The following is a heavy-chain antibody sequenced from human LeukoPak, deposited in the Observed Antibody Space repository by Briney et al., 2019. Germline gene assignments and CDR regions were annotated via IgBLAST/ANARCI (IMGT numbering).Heavy chain of an antibody. J-gene: IGHJ3*02. V-gene: IGHV1-46*01. CDR2: INPSGGST. CDR1: GYTFTSYY. Sequence: ASVKVSCKASGYTFTSYYMHWVRQAPGQGLEWMGIINPSGGSTSYAQKLQGRVTMTTDTSTSTAYMELRSLRSDDTAVYYCARPQQWLVRSDAFDIWGQGTMVTVSS. CDR3: ARPQQWLVRSDAFDI. D-gene: IGHD6-19*01.